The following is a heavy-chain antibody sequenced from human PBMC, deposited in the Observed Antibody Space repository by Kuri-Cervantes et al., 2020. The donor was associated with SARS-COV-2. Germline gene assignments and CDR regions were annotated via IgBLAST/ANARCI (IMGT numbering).Heavy chain of an antibody. CDR1: GFTFSSYA. CDR3: ARETPDHRNSWFDH. Sequence: LSLTCAASGFTFSSYAIHWVRQAPGKGLEWVAIISYAGNSLYAESVKGRFTISRDNSRNTVYLHMDSLEPDDTAVYYCARETPDHRNSWFDHWGQGSLVTVSS. J-gene: IGHJ5*02. V-gene: IGHV3-30*04. CDR2: ISYAGNS. D-gene: IGHD1-14*01.